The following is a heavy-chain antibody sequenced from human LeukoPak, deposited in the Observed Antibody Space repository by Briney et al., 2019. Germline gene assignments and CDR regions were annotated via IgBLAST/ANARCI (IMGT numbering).Heavy chain of an antibody. Sequence: PWGSLRLSCGASGFTFSSYGMHWVRQAPGKGLEWVAVISYDGSNKYYVDSVKGRFTISRDNSKNTLYLQMNSLRAEGTAVYYCAKGHGRPVYYYYGMDVWGLGTTVTVSS. CDR3: AKGHGRPVYYYYGMDV. CDR1: GFTFSSYG. V-gene: IGHV3-30*18. J-gene: IGHJ6*02. CDR2: ISYDGSNK. D-gene: IGHD5-24*01.